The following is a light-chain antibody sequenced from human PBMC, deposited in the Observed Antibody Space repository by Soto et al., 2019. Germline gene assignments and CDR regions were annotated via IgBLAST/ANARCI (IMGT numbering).Light chain of an antibody. V-gene: IGKV3-15*01. Sequence: EIVMTQSPATLSVSPGERATLSCRASESVSGNLAGYEQKPGQAPRLLIYGASTRATAIPARFSGSGSGTEFTLTISSLQSEDCVVYYCQQYNNWPPAFGQGTKVEIK. CDR2: GAS. CDR3: QQYNNWPPA. J-gene: IGKJ1*01. CDR1: ESVSGN.